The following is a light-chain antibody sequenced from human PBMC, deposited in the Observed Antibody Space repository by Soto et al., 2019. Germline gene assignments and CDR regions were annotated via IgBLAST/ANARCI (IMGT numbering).Light chain of an antibody. CDR1: QTISSY. J-gene: IGKJ4*01. CDR3: QQYSHSLLT. Sequence: DIQMTQSPSSLSASVGDRVTITCRASQTISSYLNWYQQKPGKAPELLIYAASSLQYGVPSRFSGSGSGTDFTLTVSRLEPEDSAVYYCQQYSHSLLTFGGGTKVEIK. CDR2: AAS. V-gene: IGKV1-39*01.